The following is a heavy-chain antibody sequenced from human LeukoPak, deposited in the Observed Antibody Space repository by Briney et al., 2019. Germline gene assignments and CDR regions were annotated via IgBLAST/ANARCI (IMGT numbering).Heavy chain of an antibody. CDR1: GFTFSSYA. Sequence: PGGSLRLSCAASGFTFSSYAMHWVRQAPGKGLEYVSAISSNGGSTYYANSVKGRFTISRDNSKNTLYLQMGSLRAEDMAVYYCARTPSTIFLNWFDPWGQGTLVTVSS. V-gene: IGHV3-64*01. CDR2: ISSNGGST. J-gene: IGHJ5*02. CDR3: ARTPSTIFLNWFDP. D-gene: IGHD3-3*01.